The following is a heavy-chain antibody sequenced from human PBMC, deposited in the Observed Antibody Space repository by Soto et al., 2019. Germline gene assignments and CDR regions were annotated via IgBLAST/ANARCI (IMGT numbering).Heavy chain of an antibody. J-gene: IGHJ6*04. CDR3: ASLHYDFWSGYSGHLDV. Sequence: GRSLRLSCAASGFNFSNFCMHWVRQAPGKGLEWVSGIRSDGSSTSYADSVKGRFTISRDNAKNTLYLQMNSLRAEDTAVYYCASLHYDFWSGYSGHLDVWGKGTTVTVSS. CDR1: GFNFSNFC. D-gene: IGHD3-3*01. CDR2: IRSDGSST. V-gene: IGHV3-74*01.